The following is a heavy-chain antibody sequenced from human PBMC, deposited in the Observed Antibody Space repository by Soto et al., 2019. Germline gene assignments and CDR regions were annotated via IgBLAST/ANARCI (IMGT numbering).Heavy chain of an antibody. J-gene: IGHJ2*01. V-gene: IGHV3-30-3*01. Sequence: QVQLVESGGGVVQPGRSLRLSCAASGFTFSSYAMHWVRQAPGKGLEWVAVISYDGSNKYYADSVKGRFTISRDNAKNTLYLQMNSLRAEDMAVYYCASTGYNFFWYCDLWGRGTLVTVSS. D-gene: IGHD5-12*01. CDR2: ISYDGSNK. CDR1: GFTFSSYA. CDR3: ASTGYNFFWYCDL.